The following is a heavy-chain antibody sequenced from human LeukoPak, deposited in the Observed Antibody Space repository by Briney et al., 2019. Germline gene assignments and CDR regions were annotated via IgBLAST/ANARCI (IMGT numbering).Heavy chain of an antibody. CDR2: IKQDGSEK. J-gene: IGHJ3*02. V-gene: IGHV3-7*01. CDR3: ARVHWVRGYDI. Sequence: GGSLTLSCAASGFSFSSYWMSWVSQAPGKGLEWVANIKQDGSEKYYVDSVKGRFTISRDDAKNPLYLQMNSLRAEDTAVYYCARVHWVRGYDIWGQGTMVTVSS. D-gene: IGHD3-10*01. CDR1: GFSFSSYW.